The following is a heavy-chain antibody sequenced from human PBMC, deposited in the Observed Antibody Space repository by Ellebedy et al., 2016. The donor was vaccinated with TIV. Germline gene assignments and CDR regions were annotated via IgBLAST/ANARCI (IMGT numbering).Heavy chain of an antibody. CDR2: ISWDGGST. V-gene: IGHV3-43*01. CDR1: GFTFDDYT. D-gene: IGHD2-2*01. J-gene: IGHJ4*02. CDR3: AKEEVVVPAASFDY. Sequence: GESLKISXAASGFTFDDYTMHWVRQAPGKGLEWVSLISWDGGSTYYADSVKGRFTISRDNSKNTLYLQMNSLRAEDTAVYYCAKEEVVVPAASFDYWGQGTLVTVSS.